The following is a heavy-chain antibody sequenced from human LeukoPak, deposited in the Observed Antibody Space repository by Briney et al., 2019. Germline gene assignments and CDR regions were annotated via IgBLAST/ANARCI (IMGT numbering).Heavy chain of an antibody. CDR3: ARQSSSWIIGD. CDR1: GGSISSSSYY. CDR2: IYYSGST. J-gene: IGHJ4*02. D-gene: IGHD6-13*01. V-gene: IGHV4-39*01. Sequence: SETLSLTCTVSGGSISSSSYYWGWIRQPPGKGLEWIGSIYYSGSTYYNPSLKSRVTISVDTSKNQFSLKLSSVTAADTAVYYCARQSSSWIIGDWGQGTLVTVSS.